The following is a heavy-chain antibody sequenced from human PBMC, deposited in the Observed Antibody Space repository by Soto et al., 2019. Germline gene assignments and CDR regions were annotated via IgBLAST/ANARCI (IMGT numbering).Heavy chain of an antibody. CDR2: INHNGNS. J-gene: IGHJ4*02. Sequence: SETLSLTCAASGGSFSAYYWSWIRQPPGRGLEWIGEINHNGNSNYNPALESRVTISVDTSKNQFSLKLISVTAADTAVYYCAGYGSGSYSCDYWGQGTLVTVSS. D-gene: IGHD3-10*01. CDR1: GGSFSAYY. CDR3: AGYGSGSYSCDY. V-gene: IGHV4-34*01.